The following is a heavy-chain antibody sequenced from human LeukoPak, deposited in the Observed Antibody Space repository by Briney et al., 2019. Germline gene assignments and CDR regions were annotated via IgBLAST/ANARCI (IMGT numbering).Heavy chain of an antibody. J-gene: IGHJ3*02. CDR1: GFLLSNHW. V-gene: IGHV3-7*01. Sequence: PGGSLRLSCAASGFLLSNHWMTWVRQAPGKGPEWVANMNKDGSEKYYVDSVKGRFTISRDNSKNTLYLQMNSQRAEDTAVYYCARVAYDFWSGSDAFDIWGQGTMVTVSS. CDR2: MNKDGSEK. CDR3: ARVAYDFWSGSDAFDI. D-gene: IGHD3-3*01.